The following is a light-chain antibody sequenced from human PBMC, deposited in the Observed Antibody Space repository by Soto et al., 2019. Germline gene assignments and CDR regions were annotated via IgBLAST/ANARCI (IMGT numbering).Light chain of an antibody. V-gene: IGKV3-20*01. CDR3: QQYGSSPT. CDR2: GAS. J-gene: IGKJ4*01. Sequence: EIVLTQSPGTLPLSPGERATLSCRDSQSVSSSYLAWYQQKPGQAPRLLIYGASSRATGIPDRFSGSGSGTDFTLTISRLEPEDFAVYYCQQYGSSPTFGGGTKVDIK. CDR1: QSVSSSY.